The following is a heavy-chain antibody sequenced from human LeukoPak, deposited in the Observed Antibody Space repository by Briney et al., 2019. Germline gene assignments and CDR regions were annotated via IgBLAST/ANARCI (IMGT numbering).Heavy chain of an antibody. CDR3: ARGIGGPAGKGYYFDY. J-gene: IGHJ4*02. Sequence: GGSLRLSCAASGFSFSSHGMQWVRQAPGKGLEWVAVIWYDGSNKYYADSVKGRFTISRGNSQNTLYLQMNSLRAEDTAVYYCARGIGGPAGKGYYFDYWGQGTLVTVSS. V-gene: IGHV3-33*01. D-gene: IGHD2-2*01. CDR1: GFSFSSHG. CDR2: IWYDGSNK.